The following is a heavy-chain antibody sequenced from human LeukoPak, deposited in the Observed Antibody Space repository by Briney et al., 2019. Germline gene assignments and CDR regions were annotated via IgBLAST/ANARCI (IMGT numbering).Heavy chain of an antibody. CDR3: AKEDAEVGLPNFPS. J-gene: IGHJ5*02. V-gene: IGHV3-23*01. CDR1: GFIFSNYA. D-gene: IGHD3-3*01. Sequence: GGSLRLSCTTSGFIFSNYAMSWVRQAPGKGPEWVSGVRGRGSTFYSDSVKGRFTISRDNPKNTVYLQMNSLRADDTAVYYCAKEDAEVGLPNFPSWRQGTLVTVSS. CDR2: VRGRGST.